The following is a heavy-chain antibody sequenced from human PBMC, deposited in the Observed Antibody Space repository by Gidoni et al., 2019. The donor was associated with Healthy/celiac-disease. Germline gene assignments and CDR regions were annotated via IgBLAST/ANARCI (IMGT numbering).Heavy chain of an antibody. V-gene: IGHV3-11*05. Sequence: QVQLVESGGGLVKPGGSLRLSCAASGFTFSDHYMSWIRQAPGQGLGCVSYISSSSSYTNYADSVKGRFTISRDNAKNSLYLQMNSLRAEDTAVYYCARDYDFWSGYSNWFDPWGQGTLVTVSS. D-gene: IGHD3-3*01. CDR3: ARDYDFWSGYSNWFDP. J-gene: IGHJ5*02. CDR2: ISSSSSYT. CDR1: GFTFSDHY.